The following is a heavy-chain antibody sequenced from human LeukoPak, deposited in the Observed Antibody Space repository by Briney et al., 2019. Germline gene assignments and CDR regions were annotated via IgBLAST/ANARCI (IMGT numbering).Heavy chain of an antibody. CDR3: ARHVGGDLDY. V-gene: IGHV4-34*01. J-gene: IGHJ4*02. D-gene: IGHD2-21*02. CDR1: GGSSSGYY. CDR2: INHSGST. Sequence: SETLSLTCAVYGGSSSGYYWSWIRQPPGKGLEWIGEINHSGSTNYNPSLKSRVTISVDTSKNQFSLKLSSVTAADTAVYYCARHVGGDLDYWGQGTLVTVSS.